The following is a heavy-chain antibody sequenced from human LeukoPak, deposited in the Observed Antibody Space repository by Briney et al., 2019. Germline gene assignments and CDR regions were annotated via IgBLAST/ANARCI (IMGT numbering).Heavy chain of an antibody. CDR3: ARDHAGMARTGAFDI. D-gene: IGHD5-24*01. J-gene: IGHJ3*02. Sequence: ASVKVSCKASGGTFSSYAISWVRQAPGQGLEWMGGIIPIFGTANYAQKFQGRVTITADKSTSTAYMELSSLRSEDTAVYYCARDHAGMARTGAFDIWGRGTMVTVSS. CDR1: GGTFSSYA. CDR2: IIPIFGTA. V-gene: IGHV1-69*06.